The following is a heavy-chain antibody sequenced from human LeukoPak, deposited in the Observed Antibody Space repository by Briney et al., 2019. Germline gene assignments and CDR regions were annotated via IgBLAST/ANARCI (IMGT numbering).Heavy chain of an antibody. CDR1: GDSFSSGGYY. J-gene: IGHJ6*02. CDR2: ISYSGNT. CDR3: AGYYDFWSGYPDYYYYGMVV. V-gene: IGHV4-31*03. D-gene: IGHD3-3*01. Sequence: SETLSLTCTVSGDSFSSGGYYSNWIRQLPGRGLERIGYISYSGNTFYKSSLESRVAISLDTSKNQFSLKLSSMTAADTAVYYCAGYYDFWSGYPDYYYYGMVVWGQGTTVTVSS.